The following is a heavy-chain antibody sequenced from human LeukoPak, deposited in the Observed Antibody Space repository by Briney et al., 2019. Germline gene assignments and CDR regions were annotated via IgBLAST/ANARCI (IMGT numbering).Heavy chain of an antibody. CDR2: INIGGTDT. CDR3: ATDGAGFDT. V-gene: IGHV3-11*01. CDR1: GFTFNDYY. J-gene: IGHJ5*02. Sequence: SGGSLRLSCAASGFTFNDYYMSWIRQAPGKGLEWLSYINIGGTDTHYADSVKGRFTISRDNAKKSLYLEMNNLRAEDTAVYYCATDGAGFDTWGQGVLVTVSS.